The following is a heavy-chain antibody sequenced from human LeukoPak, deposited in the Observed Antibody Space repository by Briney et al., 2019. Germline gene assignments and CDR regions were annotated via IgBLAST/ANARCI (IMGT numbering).Heavy chain of an antibody. D-gene: IGHD1-26*01. CDR2: ITSSGSPI. J-gene: IGHJ3*02. CDR1: GFTFSSYE. V-gene: IGHV3-48*03. Sequence: PGGSLILSCEASGFTFSSYEMNWVRQAPGKGLEWISFITSSGSPIYYADSVKGRFTISRDNAKNSLYLQMNSLRAEDTAIYYCARRPYSGRSFDIWGQGTMVTVSS. CDR3: ARRPYSGRSFDI.